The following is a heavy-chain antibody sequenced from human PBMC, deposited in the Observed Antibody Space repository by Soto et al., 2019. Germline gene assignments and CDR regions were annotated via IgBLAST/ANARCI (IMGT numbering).Heavy chain of an antibody. CDR1: GYNFISHS. CDR2: ISAYNGNT. V-gene: IGHV1-18*01. D-gene: IGHD3-10*01. J-gene: IGHJ4*02. Sequence: QIQMVQSGGEVKKPGASVRVSCKTSGYNFISHSITWVRRAPGQGLEWMGRISAYNGNTNHAQKFQGRLTMTTDTSTSTAYMELRSLRSDDTAVYYCGGWPSGHWGQGTLVTVSS. CDR3: GGWPSGH.